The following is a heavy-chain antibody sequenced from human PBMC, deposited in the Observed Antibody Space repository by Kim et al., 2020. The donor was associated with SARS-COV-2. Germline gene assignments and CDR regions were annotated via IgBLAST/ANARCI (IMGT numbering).Heavy chain of an antibody. D-gene: IGHD3-22*01. V-gene: IGHV4-34*01. CDR2: INHSGST. J-gene: IGHJ4*02. CDR3: ARVMRNMIVVVIAFDY. Sequence: SETLSLTCAVYGGSFSGYYWSWIRQPPGKGLEWIGEINHSGSTNYNPSLKSRVTISVDTSKNQFSLKLSSVTAADTAVYYCARVMRNMIVVVIAFDYWGQGTLVTVSS. CDR1: GGSFSGYY.